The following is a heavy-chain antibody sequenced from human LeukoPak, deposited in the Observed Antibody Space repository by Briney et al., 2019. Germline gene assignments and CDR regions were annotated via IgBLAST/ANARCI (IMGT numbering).Heavy chain of an antibody. CDR1: GFPFSNYG. Sequence: GGSLRLSCAASGFPFSNYGMHWVRQAPGTGLEWVAVISADGIDKYYADSVKGRFTISRDNSKNTLYLQMSSLRPEDTAVYYCAKDKGREGDYWGQGNLVTVSS. CDR2: ISADGIDK. CDR3: AKDKGREGDY. J-gene: IGHJ4*02. V-gene: IGHV3-30*18.